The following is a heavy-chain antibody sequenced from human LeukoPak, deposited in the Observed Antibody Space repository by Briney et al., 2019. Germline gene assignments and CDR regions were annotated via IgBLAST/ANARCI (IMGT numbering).Heavy chain of an antibody. CDR2: IYYSGST. J-gene: IGHJ4*02. Sequence: PSETLSLTCTVSGGSISSYFWSWIRQPPGKGLEWLGYIYYSGSTNYNPSLKSRVTISVDTSKNQFSLKLTSVTAADTAVYYCARVLLRYSFDYWGQGTLVTVSS. V-gene: IGHV4-59*01. CDR1: GGSISSYF. CDR3: ARVLLRYSFDY.